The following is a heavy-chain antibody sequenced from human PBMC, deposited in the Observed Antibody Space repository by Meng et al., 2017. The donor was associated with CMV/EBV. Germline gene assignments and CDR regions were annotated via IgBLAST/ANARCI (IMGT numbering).Heavy chain of an antibody. J-gene: IGHJ4*02. D-gene: IGHD6-13*01. CDR2: INPSGGST. CDR1: GYTFTSHY. CDR3: ALAKYSSSLFDY. Sequence: QVQLEQAGAKVKKPGAKVKVSCKASGYTFTSHYMHWVRQGPGQGLEWMGIINPSGGSTSYAQKFQGRVTMTRDTSTSTVYMGLSRSRSADTAVYYCALAKYSSSLFDYWGQGTLFTVSS. V-gene: IGHV1-46*01.